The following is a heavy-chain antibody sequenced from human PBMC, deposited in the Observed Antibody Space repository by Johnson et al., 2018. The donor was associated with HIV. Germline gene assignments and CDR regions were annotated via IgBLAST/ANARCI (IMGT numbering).Heavy chain of an antibody. Sequence: VQLVESGGGLVQPGGSLRLSCAASGFTVSSNYMSWVRQAPGKGLEWVSVIYSGGSTYYADSVKGRIPISRDNAKKSLYLQMNSLRAEDTAVYYCARAPYSSSWYRDAFDIWGQGTMVTVSS. CDR2: IYSGGST. CDR1: GFTVSSNY. D-gene: IGHD6-13*01. J-gene: IGHJ3*02. V-gene: IGHV3-66*01. CDR3: ARAPYSSSWYRDAFDI.